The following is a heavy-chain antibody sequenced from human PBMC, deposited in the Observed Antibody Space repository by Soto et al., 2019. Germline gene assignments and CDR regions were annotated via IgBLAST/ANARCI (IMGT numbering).Heavy chain of an antibody. CDR3: ARETTVTAFDI. Sequence: PSETLSLTCTVSGGSISSYYWSWIRQPPGKGLEWIGYIYYGGSTNYNPSLKSRVTISVDTSKNQFSLKLSSVTAADTAVYYCARETTVTAFDIWGQGTMVTVSS. D-gene: IGHD4-17*01. CDR1: GGSISSYY. CDR2: IYYGGST. J-gene: IGHJ3*02. V-gene: IGHV4-59*01.